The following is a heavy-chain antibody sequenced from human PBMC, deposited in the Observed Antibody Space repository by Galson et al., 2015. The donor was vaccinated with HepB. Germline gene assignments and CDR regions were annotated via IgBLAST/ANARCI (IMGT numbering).Heavy chain of an antibody. V-gene: IGHV5-51*01. CDR2: IYPGDSDT. CDR1: W. J-gene: IGHJ4*02. Sequence: WIGWVRLLPGQGLEWMGFIYPGDSDTRYSPSFQGQVTISADKSISTAYLKWTSLKASDTAIYYCARRLTSMESFDYWGQGTLVTVSS. D-gene: IGHD5-18*01. CDR3: ARRLTSMESFDY.